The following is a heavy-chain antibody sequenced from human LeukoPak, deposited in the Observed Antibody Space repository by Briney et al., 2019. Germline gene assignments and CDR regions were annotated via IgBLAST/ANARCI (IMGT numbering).Heavy chain of an antibody. V-gene: IGHV3-21*01. CDR1: GFTFSSYS. J-gene: IGHJ6*03. CDR2: ISSSSSYI. D-gene: IGHD6-13*01. CDR3: ARDQGSSWYGYCYYYMDV. Sequence: GGSLRLSCAASGFTFSSYSMNWVRQAPGKGLEWVSSISSSSSYIYYADSVKGRFTISRDNAKNSLYLQMNSLRAEDTAVYYCARDQGSSWYGYCYYYMDVWGKGTTVTVSS.